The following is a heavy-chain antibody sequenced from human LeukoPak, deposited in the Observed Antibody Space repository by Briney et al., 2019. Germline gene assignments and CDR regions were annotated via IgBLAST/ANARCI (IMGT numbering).Heavy chain of an antibody. J-gene: IGHJ4*02. CDR3: ARHVGLRFLEWLGYNDY. CDR2: IYYSGST. D-gene: IGHD3-3*01. Sequence: SETLSLTCAVYGGSFSDYHWGWIRQPPGKGLEWIGSIYYSGSTYYNPSLKGRVTISVDTSKNQFSLKLSSVTAADTAVYYCARHVGLRFLEWLGYNDYWGQGTLVTVSS. CDR1: GGSFSDYH. V-gene: IGHV4-39*01.